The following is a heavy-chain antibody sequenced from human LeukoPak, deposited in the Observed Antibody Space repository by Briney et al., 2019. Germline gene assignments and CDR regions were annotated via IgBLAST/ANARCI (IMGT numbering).Heavy chain of an antibody. CDR1: GGSFSGYY. V-gene: IGHV4-34*01. D-gene: IGHD5-12*01. Sequence: SETLSLTCAVYGGSFSGYYWSWLRQPPGKGLEWIGEINHSGSTNYNPSLKSRVTISVDTSKNQFSLKLSSVTAADTAVYYCSRIVYSGHDYLNGFDYWGQGTLVTVSS. J-gene: IGHJ4*02. CDR3: SRIVYSGHDYLNGFDY. CDR2: INHSGST.